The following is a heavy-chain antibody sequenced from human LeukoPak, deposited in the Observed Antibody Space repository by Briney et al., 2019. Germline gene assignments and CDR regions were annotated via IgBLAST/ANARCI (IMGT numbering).Heavy chain of an antibody. J-gene: IGHJ4*02. CDR1: GYTFTDYY. V-gene: IGHV1-2*02. Sequence: ASVKVSCRTSGYTFTDYYMYWVRQAPGQGLEYMGWINPNSGGTFSARKFQARVTMTRDTSITTAYMELSGLRSDDTAVYYCASGVATAFGYWGQGTLVTVSS. D-gene: IGHD5-12*01. CDR2: INPNSGGT. CDR3: ASGVATAFGY.